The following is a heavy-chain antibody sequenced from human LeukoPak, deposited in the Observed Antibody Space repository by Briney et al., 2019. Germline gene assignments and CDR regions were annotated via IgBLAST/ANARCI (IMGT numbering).Heavy chain of an antibody. CDR3: ARGGYYGSGNDFRFDP. CDR2: IHYTGST. Sequence: SETLSLTCTVSGGSISSYYWSWIRQSPGKGLECIGHIHYTGSTNYNPSLKSRVTISVETSKNQFSLKLKSVTAADTAVYYYARGGYYGSGNDFRFDPWGQGTLVTVSS. J-gene: IGHJ5*02. CDR1: GGSISSYY. V-gene: IGHV4-59*01. D-gene: IGHD3-10*01.